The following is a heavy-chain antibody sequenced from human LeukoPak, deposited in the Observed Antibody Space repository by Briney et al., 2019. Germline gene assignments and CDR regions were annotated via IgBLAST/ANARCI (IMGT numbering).Heavy chain of an antibody. V-gene: IGHV3-48*03. J-gene: IGHJ4*02. CDR3: ARDSPVSACFDS. CDR1: GFAFSDFE. CDR2: ISSSGGAK. Sequence: SGGSLRLSCVASGFAFSDFEMNWVRQAPGKGLEWVSYISSSGGAKYYADSVKGRFTISRDNAKNSLYLQMNRLRVEDTAVYYCARDSPVSACFDSWGQGTLVTVSS. D-gene: IGHD5/OR15-5a*01.